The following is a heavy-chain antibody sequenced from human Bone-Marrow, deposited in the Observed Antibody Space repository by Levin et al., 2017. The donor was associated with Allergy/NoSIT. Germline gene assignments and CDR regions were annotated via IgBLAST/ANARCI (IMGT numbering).Heavy chain of an antibody. J-gene: IGHJ5*02. CDR2: ISSSSSYI. CDR3: ARFGDAEDP. Sequence: GESLKISCAASGFTFSSYSMNWVRQAPGKGLEWVSSISSSSSYIYYADSVKGRFTISRDNAKNSLYLQMNSLRAEDTAVYYCARFGDAEDPWGQGTLVTVSS. D-gene: IGHD3-10*01. CDR1: GFTFSSYS. V-gene: IGHV3-21*01.